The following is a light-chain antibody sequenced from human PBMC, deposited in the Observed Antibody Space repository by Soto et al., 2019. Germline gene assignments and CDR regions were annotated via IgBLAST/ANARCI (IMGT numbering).Light chain of an antibody. CDR2: EVT. V-gene: IGLV2-14*03. J-gene: IGLJ1*01. CDR1: SSDVGGYNF. Sequence: QSVLTQPASVSGSPGQSITISCTGTSSDVGGYNFVSWYQQHPGKAPKLMIYEVTSRPSGVSNRFSGSKSGNTASLTISGLQADDEADYYCNSYKTSSTLVFGTGTKVTVL. CDR3: NSYKTSSTLV.